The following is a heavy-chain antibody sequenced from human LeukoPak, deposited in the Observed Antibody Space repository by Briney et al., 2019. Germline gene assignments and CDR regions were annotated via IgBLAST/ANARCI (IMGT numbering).Heavy chain of an antibody. CDR2: ISGSGGST. J-gene: IGHJ5*02. Sequence: PGGTLRLSCAASGFTFSSYVMSWVRQAPGKGLEWVSLISGSGGSTFYADSVKGRFTISRDNSKNTLYLQMNSLRAEDTAVYYCARGPNEVVAVDTINWFDPWGQGTLVTVSS. CDR1: GFTFSSYV. D-gene: IGHD5-18*01. CDR3: ARGPNEVVAVDTINWFDP. V-gene: IGHV3-23*01.